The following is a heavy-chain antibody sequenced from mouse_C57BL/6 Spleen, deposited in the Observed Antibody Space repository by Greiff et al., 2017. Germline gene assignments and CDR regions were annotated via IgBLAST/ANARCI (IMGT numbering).Heavy chain of an antibody. J-gene: IGHJ4*01. Sequence: EVQLQQSGTVLARPGASVKMSCKTSGYTFTSYWMHWVKQRPGQGLEWIGAIYPGNSDTSYNQKFKGKAKLTAVTSASTAYMELSSLTNEDSAVYYCTRWDDYDGYYYAMDYWGQGTSVTVSS. D-gene: IGHD2-4*01. CDR3: TRWDDYDGYYYAMDY. CDR1: GYTFTSYW. CDR2: IYPGNSDT. V-gene: IGHV1-5*01.